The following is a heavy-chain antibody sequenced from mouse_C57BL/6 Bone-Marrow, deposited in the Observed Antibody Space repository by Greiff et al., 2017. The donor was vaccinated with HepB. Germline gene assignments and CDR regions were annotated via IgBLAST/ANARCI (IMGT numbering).Heavy chain of an antibody. J-gene: IGHJ2*01. CDR1: GYTFTSYW. CDR3: AREKAYYSNSPFDY. D-gene: IGHD2-5*01. Sequence: VQLQQPGAELVKPGASVKLSCKASGYTFTSYWMHWVKQRPGQGLEWIGMIHPNSGSTNYNEKFKSKATLTVDKSSSTAYMQLSSLTSEDSAVYYCAREKAYYSNSPFDYWGQGTTLTVSS. CDR2: IHPNSGST. V-gene: IGHV1-64*01.